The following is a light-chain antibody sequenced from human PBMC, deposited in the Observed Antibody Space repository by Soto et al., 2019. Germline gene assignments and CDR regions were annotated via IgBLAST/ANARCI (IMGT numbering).Light chain of an antibody. J-gene: IGLJ3*02. CDR1: SSDVGDYNY. CDR3: SSYAGSNNLV. Sequence: QSALTQPPSASGSPGQSVTISCTGTSSDVGDYNYVSWYQQHPGKAPKLMIYEVSKRPSGVPDRFSGSKSGNTASLTVPGLQTEDEADYYCSSYAGSNNLVFGGGTKVTVL. CDR2: EVS. V-gene: IGLV2-8*01.